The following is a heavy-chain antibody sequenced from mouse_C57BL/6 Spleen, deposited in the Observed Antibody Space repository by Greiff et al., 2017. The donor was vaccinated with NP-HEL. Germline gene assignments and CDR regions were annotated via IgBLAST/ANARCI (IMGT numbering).Heavy chain of an antibody. CDR2: IYPGDGDT. CDR1: GYAFSSYW. V-gene: IGHV1-80*01. CDR3: ARPYYDYSWFAY. J-gene: IGHJ3*01. Sequence: QVQLQQSGAELVKPGASVKISCKASGYAFSSYWMNWVKQRPGTGLEWIGQIYPGDGDTNYNGKFKGKATLTADKYPSTAYMQLSSLTSEDSAVYFCARPYYDYSWFAYWGKGTLVTVSA. D-gene: IGHD2-4*01.